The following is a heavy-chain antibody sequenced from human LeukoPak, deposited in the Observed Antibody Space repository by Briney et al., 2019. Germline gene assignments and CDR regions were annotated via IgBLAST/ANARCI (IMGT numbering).Heavy chain of an antibody. D-gene: IGHD5-24*01. CDR3: ARVTRGTDGYNPFDY. Sequence: KPGGSLTLSCAASGFIFSDYYMTWIRQSPGKGLEWVSYIGSGGITIYYADSVKGRFTVSRDNAKNSLYLQMNSLRAEDTAVYYCARVTRGTDGYNPFDYWGQGTLVTVSS. V-gene: IGHV3-11*01. J-gene: IGHJ4*02. CDR2: IGSGGITI. CDR1: GFIFSDYY.